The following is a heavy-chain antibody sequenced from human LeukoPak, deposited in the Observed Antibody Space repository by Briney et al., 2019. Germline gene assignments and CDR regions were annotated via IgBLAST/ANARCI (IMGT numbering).Heavy chain of an antibody. D-gene: IGHD3-9*01. Sequence: GGSLRLSCAASGFTFSSYSMNWVRQAPGKGLEWVSSISSSSSYIYYADSVKGRFTISRDNAKNSLYLQMNSLRAEDTAVYYCARRYDILTGVNAFDIWGQGTMVTVSS. J-gene: IGHJ3*02. CDR2: ISSSSSYI. CDR1: GFTFSSYS. V-gene: IGHV3-21*01. CDR3: ARRYDILTGVNAFDI.